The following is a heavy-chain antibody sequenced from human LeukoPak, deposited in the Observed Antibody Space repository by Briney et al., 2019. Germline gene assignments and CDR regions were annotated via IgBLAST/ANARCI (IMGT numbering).Heavy chain of an antibody. J-gene: IGHJ4*02. CDR1: GGSISSGDYY. CDR3: ARDGVRLPLDY. V-gene: IGHV4-30-4*01. CDR2: IYYSGST. Sequence: SQTLSLTCTVSGGSISSGDYYWSGIRQPPGKGLEWIGYIYYSGSTYYNPSLKSRVTISVDTSKNQFSLKLSSVTAADTAVYYCARDGVRLPLDYWGQGTLVTVSS. D-gene: IGHD2-15*01.